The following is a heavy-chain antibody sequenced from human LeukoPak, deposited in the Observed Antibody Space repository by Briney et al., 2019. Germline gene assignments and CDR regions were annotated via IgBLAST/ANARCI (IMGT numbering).Heavy chain of an antibody. CDR2: IYHSGST. CDR3: ARVRGWYVYYFDY. V-gene: IGHV4-4*02. D-gene: IGHD6-19*01. CDR1: GGSISSSNW. J-gene: IGHJ4*02. Sequence: SGTLSLTCAVSGGSISSSNWWSWVRQPPGKGLEWIGEIYHSGSTNYNPSLKSRVTISVDKSKNQFSLKLSSVTAADTAVYYCARVRGWYVYYFDYWGQGTLVTVSS.